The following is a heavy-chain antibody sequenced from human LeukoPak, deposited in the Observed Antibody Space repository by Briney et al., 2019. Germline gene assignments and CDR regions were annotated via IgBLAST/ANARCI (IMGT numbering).Heavy chain of an antibody. CDR3: ATEGDFLLDS. D-gene: IGHD1-26*01. V-gene: IGHV1-24*01. J-gene: IGHJ4*02. CDR2: FDPEDGEP. Sequence: ASVKVSCKVSGYTLSELSTHWVRQAPGKGLEWMGGFDPEDGEPIYAQKFQGRVTMTEDISTDTAYMELSRLRSEDTAVYYCATEGDFLLDSWGQGTLVTVSS. CDR1: GYTLSELS.